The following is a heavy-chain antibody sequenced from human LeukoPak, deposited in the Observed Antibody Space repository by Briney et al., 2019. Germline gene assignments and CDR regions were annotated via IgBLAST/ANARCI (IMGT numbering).Heavy chain of an antibody. CDR2: ISYDGSNK. CDR3: ARASPHCNNITCYAGALDF. J-gene: IGHJ4*02. V-gene: IGHV3-30*03. D-gene: IGHD2/OR15-2a*01. Sequence: SGGSLRLSCAASGFTFSSYGMHWVRQAPGKGLEWVAVISYDGSNKYYADSVKGRFIVSRDNAENSLYLQMNRLRAEDTAVYYCARASPHCNNITCYAGALDFWGQGILVTVSS. CDR1: GFTFSSYG.